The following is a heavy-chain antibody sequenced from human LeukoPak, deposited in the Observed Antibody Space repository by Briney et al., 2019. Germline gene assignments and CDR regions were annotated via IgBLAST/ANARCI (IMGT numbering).Heavy chain of an antibody. CDR2: ISKSGGNT. V-gene: IGHV3-23*01. CDR3: AQVVVEAGVNY. CDR1: GFTFSSYA. Sequence: PGGSLRLSCAASGFTFSSYAMSWVRHPPGKGLEWVSAISKSGGNTYYADSVKGRFTISRDNSKNTLYMQMNSLRAEDTAVYYCAQVVVEAGVNYWGQGTLVTVSS. J-gene: IGHJ4*02. D-gene: IGHD6-13*01.